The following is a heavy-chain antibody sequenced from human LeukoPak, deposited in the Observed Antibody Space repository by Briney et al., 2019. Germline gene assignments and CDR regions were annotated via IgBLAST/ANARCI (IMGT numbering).Heavy chain of an antibody. J-gene: IGHJ4*02. CDR3: AKTRPLDSSSWSHGDY. CDR2: LYNAGST. CDR1: GFTVSNKY. D-gene: IGHD6-13*01. Sequence: GGSLRLSCVASGFTVSNKYMSWVRQAPGKGLEWVSVLYNAGSTYYADSVKGRFTISRDNSKNTLYLQMYSLRAEDTAVYYCAKTRPLDSSSWSHGDYWGQGTLVTVSS. V-gene: IGHV3-53*01.